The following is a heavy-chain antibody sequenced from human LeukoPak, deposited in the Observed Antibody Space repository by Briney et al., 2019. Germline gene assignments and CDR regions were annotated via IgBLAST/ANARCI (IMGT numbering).Heavy chain of an antibody. CDR3: ARDWGYCSGGSCHWSSVY. D-gene: IGHD2-15*01. CDR2: INTNTGNP. Sequence: ASVKVSCKASGYTFTSYGISWVRQAPGQGLEWMGWINTNTGNPTYAQGFAGRFVLSLDTSVSTAYLQISSLKAEDTAVYYCARDWGYCSGGSCHWSSVYWGQGTLVTVFS. V-gene: IGHV7-4-1*02. CDR1: GYTFTSYG. J-gene: IGHJ4*02.